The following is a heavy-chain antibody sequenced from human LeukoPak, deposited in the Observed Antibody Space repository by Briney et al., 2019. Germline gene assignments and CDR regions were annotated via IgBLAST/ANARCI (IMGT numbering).Heavy chain of an antibody. Sequence: SETLSLTCTVYGGSISSYYWSWIRQPPGKGLEWIGYIYYSGSTNYNPYLKSRVTISVDTSKNQFSLKLSSVTAADTAVYYCARVGYSYGQHFDYWGQGTLVTVSS. CDR2: IYYSGST. D-gene: IGHD5-18*01. CDR1: GGSISSYY. J-gene: IGHJ4*02. CDR3: ARVGYSYGQHFDY. V-gene: IGHV4-59*01.